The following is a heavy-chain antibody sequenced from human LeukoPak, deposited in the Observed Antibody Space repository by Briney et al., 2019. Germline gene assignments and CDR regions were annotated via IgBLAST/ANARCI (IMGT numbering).Heavy chain of an antibody. Sequence: GGSLRLSCAASGFTFSSYAMSWVRQAPGKGLEWVSAISGSGGSTYYADSVKGRFTISRDNAKNSLYLQMNSLRAEDTAVYYCARVGCSSTSCPPYYYYYYYMDVWGKGTTVTVSS. D-gene: IGHD2-2*01. CDR3: ARVGCSSTSCPPYYYYYYYMDV. J-gene: IGHJ6*03. V-gene: IGHV3-23*01. CDR2: ISGSGGST. CDR1: GFTFSSYA.